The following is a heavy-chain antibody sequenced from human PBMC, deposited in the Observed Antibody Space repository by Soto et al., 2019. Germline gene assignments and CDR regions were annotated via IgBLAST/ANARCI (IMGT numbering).Heavy chain of an antibody. CDR3: ARGGGYCTNGVCHRYYYYGMDV. V-gene: IGHV4-31*03. Sequence: SETLSLTCTVSGGSISSGGYYWSWIRQHPGKGLEWIGYIYYSGSTYYNPSLKSRVTISVDTSKNQFSLKLSSVTAADTAVYYCARGGGYCTNGVCHRYYYYGMDVWGQGTTVTVSS. CDR2: IYYSGST. J-gene: IGHJ6*02. D-gene: IGHD2-8*01. CDR1: GGSISSGGYY.